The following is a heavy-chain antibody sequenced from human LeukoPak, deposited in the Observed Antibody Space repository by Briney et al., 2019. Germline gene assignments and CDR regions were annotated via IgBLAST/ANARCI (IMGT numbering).Heavy chain of an antibody. CDR2: ISSSGSTI. V-gene: IGHV3-48*01. CDR1: GFSVSSNY. D-gene: IGHD1/OR15-1a*01. J-gene: IGHJ3*02. CDR3: SREMENTFDI. Sequence: GGSLRLSCAASGFSVSSNYMSWVRQAPGKGLEWVSYISSSGSTIYYADSVKGRFTISRDNAKNSLYLQMNSLRAEDTAVYYCSREMENTFDIWGQGTMVT.